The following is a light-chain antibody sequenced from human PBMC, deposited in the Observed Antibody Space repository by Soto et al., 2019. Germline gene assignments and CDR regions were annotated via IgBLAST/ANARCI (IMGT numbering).Light chain of an antibody. V-gene: IGLV4-60*02. J-gene: IGLJ3*02. CDR1: SGHSGYI. Sequence: QLVLTQSSSASASLGSSVKLTCTLSSGHSGYIIAWHQQQPGKAPRYLMKLEGSGSYNKGSGVPDRFSGSGSGADRYLTISNLQFEDEADYYCETWDSDTRVFGGGTKVTVL. CDR2: LEGSGSY. CDR3: ETWDSDTRV.